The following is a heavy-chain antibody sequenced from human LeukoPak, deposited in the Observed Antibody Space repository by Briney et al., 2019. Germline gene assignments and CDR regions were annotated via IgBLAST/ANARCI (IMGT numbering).Heavy chain of an antibody. Sequence: SETLSLTCTASGGSISSYYWSWIRQPPGKGLEWIGYIYYSGSTNYNPSLKSRVTISVDTSKNQFSLKLSSVTAADTAVYYCARAPPPRYSYGFYFDYWGQGTLVTVSS. J-gene: IGHJ4*02. CDR1: GGSISSYY. V-gene: IGHV4-59*01. D-gene: IGHD5-18*01. CDR2: IYYSGST. CDR3: ARAPPPRYSYGFYFDY.